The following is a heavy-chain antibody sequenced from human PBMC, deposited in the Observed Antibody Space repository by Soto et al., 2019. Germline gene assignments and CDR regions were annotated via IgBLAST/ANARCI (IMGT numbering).Heavy chain of an antibody. J-gene: IGHJ3*02. CDR2: ISWNSGSI. CDR1: GFTFDDYA. V-gene: IGHV3-9*01. D-gene: IGHD7-27*01. CDR3: AKLLGIGYNMDAFDI. Sequence: EVQLVESGGGLVQPGRSLRLSCAASGFTFDDYAMHGVRQPPGKGLEWVAGISWNSGSIGYADSVKGRFTISRDNAKKSLYMQMNSLRAEDTALYYCAKLLGIGYNMDAFDIWGQGTMVIVSS.